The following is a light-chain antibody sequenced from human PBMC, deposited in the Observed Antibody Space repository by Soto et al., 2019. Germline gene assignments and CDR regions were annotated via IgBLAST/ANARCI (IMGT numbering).Light chain of an antibody. CDR2: GAS. V-gene: IGKV3-15*01. Sequence: EIVMTQSPATLSASPGERATLSCRATQSVSTKLAWYQQKPGQAPRLLIYGASTGATGIPARFSGSGSGTEFTRIISSLQSEDFAVYYWQQYSSWPLTFGGGTKVEIK. CDR1: QSVSTK. J-gene: IGKJ4*01. CDR3: QQYSSWPLT.